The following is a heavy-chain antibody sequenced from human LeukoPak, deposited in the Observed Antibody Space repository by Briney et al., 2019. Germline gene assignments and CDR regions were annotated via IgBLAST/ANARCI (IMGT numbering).Heavy chain of an antibody. Sequence: GASVKVSCKASGYTFTSYYMHWVRQAPGQGLEWMGIINPSGGSTSYAQKFQGRVTMTRDTSTSTVYMELSSLRSEDTAVYYCARDLRDFIKTDSSPWSGRDVWGQGTTVTVSS. CDR3: ARDLRDFIKTDSSPWSGRDV. CDR1: GYTFTSYY. CDR2: INPSGGST. J-gene: IGHJ6*02. D-gene: IGHD3-22*01. V-gene: IGHV1-46*01.